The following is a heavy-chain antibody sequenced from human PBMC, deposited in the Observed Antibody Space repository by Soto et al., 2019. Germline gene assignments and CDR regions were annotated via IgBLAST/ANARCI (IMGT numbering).Heavy chain of an antibody. CDR3: AKAFRVAGIHSCDY. Sequence: ELQLLESGGGLVQPGGYLRLSCAASGFTFSTYAMSWVRQAPGKGLEWVSAISDSGGSTYYADSVKGRFTISRDNSKNALFLQMNSLRAEDTAIYYCAKAFRVAGIHSCDYWGQGTLVTVSS. CDR1: GFTFSTYA. D-gene: IGHD6-19*01. J-gene: IGHJ4*02. V-gene: IGHV3-23*01. CDR2: ISDSGGST.